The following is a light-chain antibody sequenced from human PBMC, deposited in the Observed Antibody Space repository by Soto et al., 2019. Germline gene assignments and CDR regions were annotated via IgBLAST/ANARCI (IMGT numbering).Light chain of an antibody. J-gene: IGKJ2*01. CDR3: QQYDSYSYT. CDR1: QTISAW. V-gene: IGKV1-5*03. Sequence: DIQMTQSPSTPSASVGDRVTITCRASQTISAWFAWYQQKPGKAPKLLIYKASNLESGVPSRFSGSGSGTEFTLTISSLQPDDFATYYCQQYDSYSYTFGQGTKLEIK. CDR2: KAS.